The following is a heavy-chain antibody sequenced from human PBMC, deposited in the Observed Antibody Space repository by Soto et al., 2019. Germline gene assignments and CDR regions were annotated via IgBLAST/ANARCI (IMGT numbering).Heavy chain of an antibody. V-gene: IGHV4-34*01. D-gene: IGHD2-15*01. CDR1: GGSFSGYY. J-gene: IGHJ4*02. CDR3: ARGYAAPRAAD. CDR2: INHSGST. Sequence: QVQLQQWGAGLLKPSETLSLTCAVYGGSFSGYYWSWIRQPPGKGLECVGEINHSGSTSYNPSLKSRVTISVDTSKNQFSLRLSSVTAADTAVYYCARGYAAPRAADWGQGTLVTVSS.